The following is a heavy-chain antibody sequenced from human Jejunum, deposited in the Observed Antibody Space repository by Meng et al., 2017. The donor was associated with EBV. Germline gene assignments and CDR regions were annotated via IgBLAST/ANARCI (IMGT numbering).Heavy chain of an antibody. CDR1: GDSISSSTW. CDR2: IYHSGST. V-gene: IGHV4-4*02. CDR3: ARYGSGYFPALWY. D-gene: IGHD3-3*01. J-gene: IGHJ4*02. Sequence: LEASAPVLVTPSGTLSLPCAVSGDSISSSTWWSWVRQPPGKGLEWIGEIYHSGSTNYNPSLKSRVTISVDKSKNQFSLKLSSVTAADTAVYYCARYGSGYFPALWYWGQGTLVTVSS.